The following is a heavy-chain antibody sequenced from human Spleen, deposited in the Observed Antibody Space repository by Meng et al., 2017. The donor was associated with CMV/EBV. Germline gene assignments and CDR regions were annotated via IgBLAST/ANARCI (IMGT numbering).Heavy chain of an antibody. CDR2: INHSGST. J-gene: IGHJ4*02. CDR3: AIHYYDSSGYPPLDY. Sequence: GSLRLSCAVYGGSFSGYYWSWIRQPPGKGLEWIGEINHSGSTNYNPSLKSRVTISVDTSKHQFSLKLSSVTAADTAVYYCAIHYYDSSGYPPLDYWGQGTLVTVSS. V-gene: IGHV4-34*01. D-gene: IGHD3-22*01. CDR1: GGSFSGYY.